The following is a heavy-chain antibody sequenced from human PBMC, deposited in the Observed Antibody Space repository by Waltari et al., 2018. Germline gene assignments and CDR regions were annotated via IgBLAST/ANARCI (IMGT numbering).Heavy chain of an antibody. Sequence: EVQLVESGGGLVQPGGSLRLSCAASGFTFSSYWMHWARQPPGKGLVWLSRSNSEGSGTIYADSVKGRFTISRDNGKNTLYLQMNSLRAEDTAVYYCARVAPNWSVDLWGRGTLVTVSS. V-gene: IGHV3-74*01. CDR1: GFTFSSYW. CDR3: ARVAPNWSVDL. J-gene: IGHJ2*01. CDR2: SNSEGSGT.